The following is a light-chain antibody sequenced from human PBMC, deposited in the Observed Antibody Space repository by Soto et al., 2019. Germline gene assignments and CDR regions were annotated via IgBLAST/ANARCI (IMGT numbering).Light chain of an antibody. Sequence: QSALTQPASVSGSPGQSITISCTGTSSDVGSYNLVSWYQQHPGKAPKLMIYEGSKRPSGVSNRFSGSKSGNTASLTISGLHAEDEADYYCCSYAGSSTLFGGGTKVTV. CDR2: EGS. J-gene: IGLJ2*01. CDR3: CSYAGSSTL. CDR1: SSDVGSYNL. V-gene: IGLV2-23*01.